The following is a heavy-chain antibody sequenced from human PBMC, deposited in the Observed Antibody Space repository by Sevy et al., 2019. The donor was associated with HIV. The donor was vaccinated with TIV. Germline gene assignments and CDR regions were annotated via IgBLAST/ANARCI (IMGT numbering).Heavy chain of an antibody. J-gene: IGHJ6*02. CDR1: GFTFXXYY. D-gene: IGHD3-3*01. CDR2: ISSSGSTI. CDR3: ARDLKGYDFWSGYWPRGGYYGXDV. Sequence: GESLKISCAASGFTFXXYYMSWIRQAPGKGLEWVSYISSSGSTIYYADSVKGRFTISRDNAKNSLYLQMNSLRAEDTAVYXXARDLKGYDFWSGYWPRGGYYGXDVWGQGTTVTVSS. V-gene: IGHV3-11*01.